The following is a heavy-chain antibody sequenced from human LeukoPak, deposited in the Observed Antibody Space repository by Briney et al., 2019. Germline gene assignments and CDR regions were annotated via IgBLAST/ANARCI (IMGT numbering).Heavy chain of an antibody. CDR1: GFTFSSYS. CDR2: ISSSSSTI. J-gene: IGHJ4*02. CDR3: AKDICSGGSCYSDY. V-gene: IGHV3-48*01. D-gene: IGHD2-15*01. Sequence: GGSLRLSCAASGFTFSSYSMNWVRQAPGKGLEWVSYISSSSSTIYYADSVKGRFTISRDNSKTTLYLQMNSLRAEDTAVYYCAKDICSGGSCYSDYWGQGTLVTVSS.